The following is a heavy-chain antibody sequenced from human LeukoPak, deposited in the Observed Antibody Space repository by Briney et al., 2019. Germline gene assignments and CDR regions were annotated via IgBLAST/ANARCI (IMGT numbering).Heavy chain of an antibody. Sequence: GGSLRLSCVTSGFTFTDYFMSWVRQAPGRGLEWVASIKHNGGEKYYVDSVKGRFTISRDNAKNSLYLEMSSLRVEDTAVYYCARDRGWRTSGYYLYHFDYWGQGTLVTFAS. D-gene: IGHD3-22*01. CDR3: ARDRGWRTSGYYLYHFDY. J-gene: IGHJ4*02. V-gene: IGHV3-7*01. CDR1: GFTFTDYF. CDR2: IKHNGGEK.